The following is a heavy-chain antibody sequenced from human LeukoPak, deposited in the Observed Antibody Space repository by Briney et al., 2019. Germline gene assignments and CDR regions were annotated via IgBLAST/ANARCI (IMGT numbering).Heavy chain of an antibody. CDR2: IYPGDSDT. CDR1: GYSFTSYW. D-gene: IGHD4-17*01. CDR3: ARPTHDYGDVFDH. Sequence: GESLKISCKGSGYSFTSYWIGWVRPMPGKGLGWMGIIYPGDSDTRYSPSFQGQVTISADKSISTAYLQWSSLKASDTAMYYCARPTHDYGDVFDHWGQGTLVTVSS. J-gene: IGHJ4*02. V-gene: IGHV5-51*01.